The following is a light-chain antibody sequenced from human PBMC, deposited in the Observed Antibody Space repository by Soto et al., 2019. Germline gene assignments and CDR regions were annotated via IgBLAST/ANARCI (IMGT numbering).Light chain of an antibody. CDR1: QSISTY. Sequence: DIPMTQSPSSLSASVGARVTITCRASQSISTYLNWYQQKLGKAPAFLIYSAASLQSGVPSRFSGSGSGTDFNLTINSLQPEDFATYCCQQRYSPPWTFGQGTKLEIK. CDR2: SAA. V-gene: IGKV1-39*01. CDR3: QQRYSPPWT. J-gene: IGKJ1*01.